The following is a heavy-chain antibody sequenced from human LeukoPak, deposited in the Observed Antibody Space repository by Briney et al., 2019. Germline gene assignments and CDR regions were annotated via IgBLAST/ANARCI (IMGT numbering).Heavy chain of an antibody. CDR1: GGSISSGSYY. D-gene: IGHD5-24*01. CDR3: ARVDGYDSSYYYYMDV. V-gene: IGHV4-61*02. Sequence: SQTLSLTCTVSGGSISSGSYYWSWIRQPAGKGLEWIGRIYTSGSTNYNPSLKSRVTISVDTSKNQLSLKLSSVTAADTAVYYCARVDGYDSSYYYYMDVWGKGTTVTVSS. CDR2: IYTSGST. J-gene: IGHJ6*03.